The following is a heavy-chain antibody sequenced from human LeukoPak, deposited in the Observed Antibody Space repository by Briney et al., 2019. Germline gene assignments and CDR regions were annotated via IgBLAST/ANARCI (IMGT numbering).Heavy chain of an antibody. CDR2: INHSGST. CDR1: GGSFSDNY. CDR3: ARVRFVVVTAIRNGWFDP. Sequence: PSETLSLTCAVYGGSFSDNYWSWIRQPPGKGLEWIGEINHSGSTNYNPSLKSRVTISVDTSKNQFSLKLSSVTAADTAVYYCARVRFVVVTAIRNGWFDPWGQGTLVTVSS. D-gene: IGHD2-21*02. V-gene: IGHV4-34*01. J-gene: IGHJ5*02.